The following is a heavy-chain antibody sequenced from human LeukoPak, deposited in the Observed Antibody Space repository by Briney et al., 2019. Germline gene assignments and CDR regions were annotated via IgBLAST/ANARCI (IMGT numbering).Heavy chain of an antibody. CDR3: GRDRGYSTDLRVGYYFDY. J-gene: IGHJ4*02. D-gene: IGHD2-8*02. Sequence: GGSLRLSCAASGFTFSIYAMSWVRQAPGRGLEWVSAISGSGTSTYYADSVKGRFTISRDNSKNTLYLQMNSLRAEDTAVYYCGRDRGYSTDLRVGYYFDYWGQGTLVTVSS. V-gene: IGHV3-23*01. CDR1: GFTFSIYA. CDR2: ISGSGTST.